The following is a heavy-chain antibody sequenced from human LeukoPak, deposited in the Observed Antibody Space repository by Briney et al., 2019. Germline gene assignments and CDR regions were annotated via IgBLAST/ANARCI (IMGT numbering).Heavy chain of an antibody. CDR1: GGSISSSSYY. CDR2: IYYSGST. CDR3: ARGFTLFDP. J-gene: IGHJ5*02. V-gene: IGHV4-61*05. D-gene: IGHD2/OR15-2a*01. Sequence: TSETLSLTCTVSGGSISSSSYYWGWIRQPPGKGLEWIGYIYYSGSTNYNPSLKSRVTISVDTSKNQFSLKLSSVTAADTALYYCARGFTLFDPWGQGTLVTVSS.